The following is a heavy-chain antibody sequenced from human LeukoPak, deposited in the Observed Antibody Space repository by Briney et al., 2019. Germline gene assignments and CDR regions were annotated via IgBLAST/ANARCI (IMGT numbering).Heavy chain of an antibody. CDR1: GFTFDDYA. J-gene: IGHJ4*02. D-gene: IGHD6-19*01. CDR2: ISWNSGSI. Sequence: GGSQRLSCAASGFTFDDYAMHWVRQAPGKGLEWVSGISWNSGSIGYADSVKGRFTISRDNAKNSLYLQMNSLRAEDMALYYCAKDMGESLDSPGFDYWGQGTLVTVSS. V-gene: IGHV3-9*03. CDR3: AKDMGESLDSPGFDY.